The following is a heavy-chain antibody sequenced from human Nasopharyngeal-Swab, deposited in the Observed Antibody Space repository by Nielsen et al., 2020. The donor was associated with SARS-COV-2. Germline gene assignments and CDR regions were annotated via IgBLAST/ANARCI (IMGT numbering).Heavy chain of an antibody. CDR2: ISYDGSNK. V-gene: IGHV3-30-3*01. D-gene: IGHD3-22*01. CDR1: GFDWRSYA. CDR3: ARARGSSGYYYDYYYYMDV. Sequence: CWALSGFDWRSYAMHWVRQAPGKGLGWVAVISYDGSNKYYADSVKGRFTISRDNSKNTLYLQMNSLRAEDTAVYYCARARGSSGYYYDYYYYMDVWGKGTTVTVSS. J-gene: IGHJ6*03.